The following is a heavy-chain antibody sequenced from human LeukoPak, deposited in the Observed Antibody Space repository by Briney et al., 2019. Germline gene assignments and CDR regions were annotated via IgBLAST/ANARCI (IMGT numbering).Heavy chain of an antibody. D-gene: IGHD6-13*01. Sequence: SETLSLTCTVSGGSISSYYWNWIRQPPGKGLEWIGYIYYSGSTNYNPSLKSRVTISVDTSKNQFSLKLSSVTAADTAVYYCARVHPIAAAVAFDYWGQGTLVTVSS. V-gene: IGHV4-59*01. CDR2: IYYSGST. J-gene: IGHJ4*02. CDR1: GGSISSYY. CDR3: ARVHPIAAAVAFDY.